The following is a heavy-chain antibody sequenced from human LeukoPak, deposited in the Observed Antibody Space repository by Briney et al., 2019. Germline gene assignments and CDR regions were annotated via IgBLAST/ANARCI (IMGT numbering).Heavy chain of an antibody. CDR2: INPNSGGT. CDR3: AAQCNDDFCYKRDYMDV. D-gene: IGHD2-2*02. J-gene: IGHJ6*03. Sequence: ASVKVSCKTSKNMFTGYFMHWMRQAPGQGLEWIGWINPNSGGTLFARRSQGRVTMTRDTSIGATYMELSRLTSDDTALYYCAAQCNDDFCYKRDYMDVWGKGTMVIVSS. V-gene: IGHV1-2*02. CDR1: KNMFTGYF.